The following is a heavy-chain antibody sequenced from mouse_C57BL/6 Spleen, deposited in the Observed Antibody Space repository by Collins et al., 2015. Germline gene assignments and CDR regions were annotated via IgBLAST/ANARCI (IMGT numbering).Heavy chain of an antibody. D-gene: IGHD4-1*01. CDR2: INPDSSTI. Sequence: EVKLLQSGGGLVQPGGSLKLSCAASGIDFSRYWMSWVRRAPGKGLEWIGEINPDSSTINYAPSLKDKFIISRDNAKNTLYLQMSKARSEDTALYYCATNWDVWFAYWGQGTLVTVSA. V-gene: IGHV4-1*01. CDR3: ATNWDVWFAY. J-gene: IGHJ3*01. CDR1: GIDFSRYW.